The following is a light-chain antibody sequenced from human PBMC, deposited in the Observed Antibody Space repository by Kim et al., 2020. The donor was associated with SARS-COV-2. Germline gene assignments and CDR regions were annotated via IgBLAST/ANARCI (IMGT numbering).Light chain of an antibody. CDR1: QTVDSN. V-gene: IGKV3-15*01. CDR2: GAS. Sequence: EIVMTQSPATLSVSPGERVTLSCRASQTVDSNLAWYQQKPGQAPRLLIYGASTRATDIPARFSGSGSGTEFTLIISSLQSEDFVVDYCQQYSRWPPYTFGQGTKVDIK. J-gene: IGKJ2*01. CDR3: QQYSRWPPYT.